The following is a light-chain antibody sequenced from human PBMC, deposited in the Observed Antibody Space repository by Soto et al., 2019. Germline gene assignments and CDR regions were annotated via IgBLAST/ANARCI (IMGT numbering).Light chain of an antibody. CDR3: HSYDSSLSGSV. Sequence: QSVLTQPPSASGAPGQRVTISCTGSSSNIGAGYNVHWYQQLPGTAPKLLIYGNNNRPSGVPDRFSGSKSGTSASLAITGLQADDEADYYCHSYDSSLSGSVFGGGTKLTVL. CDR1: SSNIGAGYN. V-gene: IGLV1-40*01. J-gene: IGLJ3*02. CDR2: GNN.